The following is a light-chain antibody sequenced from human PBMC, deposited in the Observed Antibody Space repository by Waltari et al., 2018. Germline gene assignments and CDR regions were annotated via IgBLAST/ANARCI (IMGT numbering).Light chain of an antibody. J-gene: IGKJ2*01. V-gene: IGKV4-1*01. Sequence: DIVMTQSPDSLAVSLGERATINCKSSQNVLYAFNNKNFLSWYQQKPGQPPRLLIYWASTREAGVPDRFSGSGSGADFSLTISSLQTDAAAVYYSPQYHSTPYTFGPGTKLEI. CDR1: QNVLYAFNNKNF. CDR3: PQYHSTPYT. CDR2: WAS.